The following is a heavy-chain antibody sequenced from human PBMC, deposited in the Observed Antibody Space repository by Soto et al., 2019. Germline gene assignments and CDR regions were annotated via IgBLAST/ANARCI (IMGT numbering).Heavy chain of an antibody. CDR1: GGSISSYY. D-gene: IGHD3-22*01. CDR3: AGHYYDSSGYYVSPYYFDY. CDR2: IYYSGST. Sequence: SETLSLTCTVSGGSISSYYWSWIRQPPGKGLEWIGYIYYSGSTNYNPSLKSRVTISVDTSKNQFSLKLSSVTAADTAVYFCAGHYYDSSGYYVSPYYFDYWGQGTPVTVSS. V-gene: IGHV4-59*08. J-gene: IGHJ4*02.